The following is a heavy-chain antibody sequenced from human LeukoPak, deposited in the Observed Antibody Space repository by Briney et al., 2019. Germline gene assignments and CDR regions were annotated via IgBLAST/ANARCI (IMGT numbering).Heavy chain of an antibody. J-gene: IGHJ6*02. Sequence: SETLSLTCTVSGGSISSYYWSWIRQPAGKGLEWIGRIYTSGSTNYNPSLKSRVTMSVDTSKNQFSLKLSSVTAADTAVYYCARAIVVPAAPWSYGMDVWGQGTTVTVSS. CDR2: IYTSGST. V-gene: IGHV4-4*07. CDR3: ARAIVVPAAPWSYGMDV. D-gene: IGHD2-2*01. CDR1: GGSISSYY.